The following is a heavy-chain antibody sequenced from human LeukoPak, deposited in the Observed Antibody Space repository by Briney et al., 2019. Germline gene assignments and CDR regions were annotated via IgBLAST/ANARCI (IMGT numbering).Heavy chain of an antibody. Sequence: ASVKVSCKASGYTFTGYYMHWVRQAPGQGLEWMGWINPNSGGTNYAQKFQGRVTTTRDTSISTAYMELSRLRSDDTAVYYCARDDSSGYYPPYNWFDPWGQGTLVTVSS. CDR1: GYTFTGYY. J-gene: IGHJ5*02. V-gene: IGHV1-2*02. D-gene: IGHD3-22*01. CDR3: ARDDSSGYYPPYNWFDP. CDR2: INPNSGGT.